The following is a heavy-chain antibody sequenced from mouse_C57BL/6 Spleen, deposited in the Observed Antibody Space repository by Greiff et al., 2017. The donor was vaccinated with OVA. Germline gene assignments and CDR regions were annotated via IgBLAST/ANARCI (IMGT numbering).Heavy chain of an antibody. V-gene: IGHV5-4*03. CDR2: ISDGGSYT. Sequence: EVKVVESGGGLVKPGGSLKLSCAASGFTFSSYAMSWVRQTPEKRLEWVATISDGGSYTYYPDNVKGRFTISRDNAKNNLYLQMSHLKSEDTAMYYCARRGPFDYWGQGTTLTVSS. CDR3: ARRGPFDY. CDR1: GFTFSSYA. J-gene: IGHJ2*01.